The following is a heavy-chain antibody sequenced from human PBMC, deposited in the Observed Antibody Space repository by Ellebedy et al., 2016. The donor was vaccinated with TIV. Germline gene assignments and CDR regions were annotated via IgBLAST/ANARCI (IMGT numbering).Heavy chain of an antibody. V-gene: IGHV4-39*01. J-gene: IGHJ6*02. CDR2: ICYSGSF. Sequence: MPSETLSLTCTVSGASFSSSSYYWGWIRQPPGKGLEWTGIICYSGSFYLNPSLESRFTISGDTSKNQFSLKVRSVTAADTAGYYGARGNSTGWYYYYGLDAWGQGTTVTVSS. CDR3: ARGNSTGWYYYYGLDA. D-gene: IGHD6-19*01. CDR1: GASFSSSSYY.